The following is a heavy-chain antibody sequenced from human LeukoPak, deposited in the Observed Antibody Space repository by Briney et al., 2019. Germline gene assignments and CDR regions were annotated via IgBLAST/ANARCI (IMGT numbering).Heavy chain of an antibody. CDR3: ARERYYDSSGYPPGRYYMDV. V-gene: IGHV1-69*05. D-gene: IGHD3-22*01. J-gene: IGHJ6*03. Sequence: ASVKVSCKASGGTFSSYAISWVRQAPGQGLEWMGGIIPIFGTANYAQKFQGRVTITTDESTSTAYMELSSLRSEDTAVCYCARERYYDSSGYPPGRYYMDVWGKGTTVTVSS. CDR1: GGTFSSYA. CDR2: IIPIFGTA.